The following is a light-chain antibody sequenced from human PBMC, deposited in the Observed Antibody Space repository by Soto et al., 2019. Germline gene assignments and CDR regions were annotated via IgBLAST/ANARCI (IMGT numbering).Light chain of an antibody. CDR1: QSVSSDY. CDR2: AAS. J-gene: IGKJ1*01. V-gene: IGKV3-20*01. CDR3: QQYSDSVGT. Sequence: EIVLTQSPCTLSLSPGERATLSCRASQSVSSDYLAWYQQRPGQAPRLLIYAASSRATGIPDRFSGSGSGTDFTLTISRLEPEDFAVYYCQQYSDSVGTFGQGTKVDIK.